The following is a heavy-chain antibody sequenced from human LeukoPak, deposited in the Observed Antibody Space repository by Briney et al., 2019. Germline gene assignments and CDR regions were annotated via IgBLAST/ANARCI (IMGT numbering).Heavy chain of an antibody. Sequence: GGSPRLSCAASTFTFSNYGMHWVRQAPGKGLEWVAVIWYDGSNKYYADSVKGRFTISRDNSKNTLYLQMNSLRAEDTAVYYCAREGGAGNGYFDYWGQGTLVTVSS. CDR1: TFTFSNYG. V-gene: IGHV3-33*01. CDR2: IWYDGSNK. CDR3: AREGGAGNGYFDY. D-gene: IGHD2-21*01. J-gene: IGHJ4*02.